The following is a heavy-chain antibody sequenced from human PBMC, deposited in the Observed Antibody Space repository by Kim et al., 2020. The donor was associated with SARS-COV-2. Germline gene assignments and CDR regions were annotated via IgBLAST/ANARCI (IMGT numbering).Heavy chain of an antibody. J-gene: IGHJ6*02. Sequence: GGSLRLSCEGSGFDFDTFAITWVRQAPGKGLEWVSRITAHNVFMYYANFVKGRFTASRDNSKAYLRMVGLRGEDTAIYYYSKGLQAHAYWGAMDFWGQGT. CDR1: GFDFDTFA. CDR2: ITAHNVFM. D-gene: IGHD3-16*01. CDR3: SKGLQAHAYWGAMDF. V-gene: IGHV3-23*01.